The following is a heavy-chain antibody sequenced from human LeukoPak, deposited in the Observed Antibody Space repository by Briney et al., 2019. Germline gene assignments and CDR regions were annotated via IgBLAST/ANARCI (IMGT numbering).Heavy chain of an antibody. D-gene: IGHD7-27*01. CDR1: GYTLTELS. CDR3: ATEAELGTGFDY. CDR2: FDPEDGET. Sequence: ASVKVSCKASGYTLTELSMHWVRQAPGKGLEWMGGFDPEDGETIYAQKFQGRVTMTEDTSTDTAYMELSSLRSEDTAVYYCATEAELGTGFDYWGQGTLVTVSS. J-gene: IGHJ4*02. V-gene: IGHV1-24*01.